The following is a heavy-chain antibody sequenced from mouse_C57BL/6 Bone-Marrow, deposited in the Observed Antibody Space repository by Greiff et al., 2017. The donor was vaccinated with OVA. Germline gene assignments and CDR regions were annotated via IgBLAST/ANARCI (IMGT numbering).Heavy chain of an antibody. V-gene: IGHV1-64*01. D-gene: IGHD1-1*01. CDR2: IHPNSGST. Sequence: QVQLQQPGAELVKPGASVKLSCKASGYTFTSYWMHWVKQRPGQGLEWIGMIHPNSGSTNYNEKFKSKATLTVDKSSSTAYMQLSSLTSEDSAVYYCASNYYGSIYVDYWGQGTTLTVSS. CDR3: ASNYYGSIYVDY. J-gene: IGHJ2*01. CDR1: GYTFTSYW.